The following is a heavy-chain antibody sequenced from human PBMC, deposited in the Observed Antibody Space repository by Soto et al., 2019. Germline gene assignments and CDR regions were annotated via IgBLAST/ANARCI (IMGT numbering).Heavy chain of an antibody. Sequence: PSETLSLTCTVSGGSISSGGYYWSWIRQHPGKGLEWIGYIYYSGSTYYNPSLKSRVTISVDTSKNQFSLKLSSVTAADTAVYYCARGPGGKYCSSTSCYSRLDYWGQGTLVTVSS. CDR1: GGSISSGGYY. D-gene: IGHD2-2*01. CDR3: ARGPGGKYCSSTSCYSRLDY. J-gene: IGHJ4*02. CDR2: IYYSGST. V-gene: IGHV4-31*03.